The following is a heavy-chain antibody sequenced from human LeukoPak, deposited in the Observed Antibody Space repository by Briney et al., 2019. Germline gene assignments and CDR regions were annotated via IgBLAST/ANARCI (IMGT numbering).Heavy chain of an antibody. V-gene: IGHV1-46*01. J-gene: IGHJ4*02. Sequence: GASVKVSCKASGYTFTNSYIHWVRQAPGQVLEWMGLINPDGGNTNYAQNFQGRVTMTRDMSTSTVYMELSSLRSEDTAVYYCARGFNSGSYYFDYWGQGTLVTVSS. CDR1: GYTFTNSY. CDR3: ARGFNSGSYYFDY. D-gene: IGHD1-26*01. CDR2: INPDGGNT.